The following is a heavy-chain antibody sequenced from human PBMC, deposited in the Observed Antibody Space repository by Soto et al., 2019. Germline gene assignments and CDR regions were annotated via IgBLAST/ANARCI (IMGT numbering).Heavy chain of an antibody. V-gene: IGHV4-4*07. D-gene: IGHD3-3*01. CDR3: ARGQRFSDWFDP. J-gene: IGHJ5*02. Sequence: RSDTMALTCRFTGFSLIRYYLPWLRPSAGGGLEWIGRIYSIGSTNYNPSLKSRVTISLDTSMNHFSLRLSSVTAADTAVYYGARGQRFSDWFDPWGQGTLVTVSS. CDR2: IYSIGST. CDR1: GFSLIRYY.